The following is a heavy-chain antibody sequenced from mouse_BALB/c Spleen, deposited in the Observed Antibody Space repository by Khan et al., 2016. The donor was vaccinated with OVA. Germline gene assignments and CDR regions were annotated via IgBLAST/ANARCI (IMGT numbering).Heavy chain of an antibody. CDR3: ARVYGGDFDY. D-gene: IGHD1-1*01. Sequence: VQLKESGPGLVKPSQSLSLTCTVTGYSITSDYAWNWIRQFPGNKLEWMGYISYSGNTNYNPSLKSRISITRDTSENQFFLLLNSVTTEDTATYYCARVYGGDFDYWGQGTTLTVSS. CDR2: ISYSGNT. V-gene: IGHV3-2*02. J-gene: IGHJ2*01. CDR1: GYSITSDYA.